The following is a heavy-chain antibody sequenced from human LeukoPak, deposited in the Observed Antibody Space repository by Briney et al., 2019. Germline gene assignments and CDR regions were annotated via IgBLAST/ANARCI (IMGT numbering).Heavy chain of an antibody. D-gene: IGHD4-17*01. Sequence: ASVKVSCKASGYAFTGYYMHWVRQAPGQGLEWMGWINPNSGGTNYAQKFQGRVTMTRDTSISTAYMELSRLRSDDTAVYYCARDRDYGNYFDYWGQGTLVTVSS. CDR3: ARDRDYGNYFDY. CDR1: GYAFTGYY. V-gene: IGHV1-2*02. CDR2: INPNSGGT. J-gene: IGHJ4*02.